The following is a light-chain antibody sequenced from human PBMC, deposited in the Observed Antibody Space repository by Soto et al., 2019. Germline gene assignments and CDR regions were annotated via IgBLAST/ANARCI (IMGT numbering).Light chain of an antibody. CDR1: QSISTN. CDR2: AAS. V-gene: IGKV1-39*01. Sequence: DIQMTQSPSSLSASVGDRVTITCRASQSISTNLNWYQQRPGKAPKLLIYAASSLQRGVPSRFSGSGSGTHFTLTVNSLEPDDFATYYCQQSASTPYTFGQWTKVDIK. CDR3: QQSASTPYT. J-gene: IGKJ2*01.